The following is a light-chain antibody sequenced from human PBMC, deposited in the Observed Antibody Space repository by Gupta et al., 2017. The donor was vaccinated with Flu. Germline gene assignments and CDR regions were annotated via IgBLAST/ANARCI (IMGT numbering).Light chain of an antibody. CDR2: GAS. CDR3: QQYNRWPRT. J-gene: IGKJ1*01. CDR1: QSIGSS. Sequence: PGTLSGAPGERGTLSCMASQSIGSSLAWYQQTPGQAPRLLISGASSRATGIPDRFSASGFGTDFTLTISSLQSEDFAFYYCQQYNRWPRTFGQGTKVEIK. V-gene: IGKV3-15*01.